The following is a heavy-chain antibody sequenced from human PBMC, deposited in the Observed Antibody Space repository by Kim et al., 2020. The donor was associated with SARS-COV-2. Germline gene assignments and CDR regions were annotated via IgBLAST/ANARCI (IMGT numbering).Heavy chain of an antibody. J-gene: IGHJ3*02. CDR3: ARDKGTYYDILTGYYTGAFDI. CDR2: IYTSGST. Sequence: SETLSLTCTVSGGSISSYYWSWIRQPAGKGLEWIGRIYTSGSTNYNPSLKSRVTMSVDTSKNQFSLKLSSVTAADTAVYYCARDKGTYYDILTGYYTGAFDIWGQGTMVTVSS. D-gene: IGHD3-9*01. CDR1: GGSISSYY. V-gene: IGHV4-4*07.